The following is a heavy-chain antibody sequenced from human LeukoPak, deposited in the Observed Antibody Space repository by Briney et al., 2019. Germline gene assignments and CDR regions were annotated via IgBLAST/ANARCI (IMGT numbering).Heavy chain of an antibody. CDR2: INHSGST. J-gene: IGHJ6*02. V-gene: IGHV4-34*01. D-gene: IGHD2-2*01. Sequence: PSETLSLTCAVYGVSFIVYYWSWIRQPPGKGLEWIGEINHSGSTNYNPSLKSRVTISVDTSKNQFSLKLSSVTAADTAVYYCARGPPVYYYYGMDVWGQGTTVTVSS. CDR3: ARGPPVYYYYGMDV. CDR1: GVSFIVYY.